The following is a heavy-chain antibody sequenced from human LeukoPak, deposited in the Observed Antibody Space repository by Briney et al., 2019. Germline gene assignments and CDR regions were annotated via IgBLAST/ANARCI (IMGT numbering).Heavy chain of an antibody. D-gene: IGHD2-2*01. J-gene: IGHJ6*03. CDR2: IYPGDSDT. CDR1: GYSFTSYW. Sequence: GESLKISCKGSGYSFTSYWTGWVRQMPGKGLEWMGIIYPGDSDTRYSPSFQGQVTISADKSISTAYLQWSSLKASDTAMYYCARHIEVVPAATTPLYYMDVWGKGTTATVSS. V-gene: IGHV5-51*01. CDR3: ARHIEVVPAATTPLYYMDV.